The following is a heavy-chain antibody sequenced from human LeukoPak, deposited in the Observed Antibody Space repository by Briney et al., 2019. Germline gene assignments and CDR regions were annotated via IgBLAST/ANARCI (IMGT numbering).Heavy chain of an antibody. J-gene: IGHJ4*02. CDR3: VRGFQYSRSWYPKY. CDR2: MYSSGST. D-gene: IGHD6-13*01. V-gene: IGHV4-61*02. Sequence: SETLSLTCAVSGVAISRGGYAWNWIRQPAGKGLEWIGRMYSSGSTNYSPSLKSRVTFSLDTSKKQFSLKLNSVTAADTAVYYCVRGFQYSRSWYPKYWGQGTLVTVSS. CDR1: GVAISRGGYA.